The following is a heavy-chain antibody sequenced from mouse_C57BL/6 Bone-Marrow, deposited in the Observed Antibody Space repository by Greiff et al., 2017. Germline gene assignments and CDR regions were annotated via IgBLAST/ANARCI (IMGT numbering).Heavy chain of an antibody. CDR1: GFTFSDYG. CDR2: ISSGSSTI. J-gene: IGHJ1*03. V-gene: IGHV5-17*01. Sequence: EVKVVESGGGLVKPGGSLKLSCAASGFTFSDYGMHWVRQAPEKGLEWVAYISSGSSTIYYADTVKGRFTISRDNAKNTLFLQMTSLRSEDTAMYYCARIHDGSSPYWYVDVWGKGTTVTVSS. CDR3: ARIHDGSSPYWYVDV. D-gene: IGHD1-1*01.